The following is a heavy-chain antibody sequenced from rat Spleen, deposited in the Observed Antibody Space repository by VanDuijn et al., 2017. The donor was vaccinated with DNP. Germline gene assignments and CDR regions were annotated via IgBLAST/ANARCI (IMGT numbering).Heavy chain of an antibody. J-gene: IGHJ2*01. CDR3: TRRSYYFDY. V-gene: IGHV5-27*01. CDR1: GFSFSDYD. Sequence: EVLLVESGGGLVQPGRSLKLSCAASGFSFSDYDMAWVRQAPTKGLEWVACMSPTTRSSYYRDSVKGRFTVSRDDATSTLYLQMDSLRSEDTATYYCTRRSYYFDYWGQGVMVTVSS. CDR2: MSPTTRSS.